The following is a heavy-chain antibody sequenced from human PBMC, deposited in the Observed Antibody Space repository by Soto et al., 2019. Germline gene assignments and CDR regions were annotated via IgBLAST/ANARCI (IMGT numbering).Heavy chain of an antibody. CDR2: ISSSSSYI. V-gene: IGHV3-21*01. CDR1: GFTFSSYS. D-gene: IGHD1-26*01. Sequence: ESGGGLVKPGGSLRLSCAASGFTFSSYSMNWVRQAPGKGLEWVSSISSSSSYIYYADSVKGRFTISRDNAKNSLYLQMNSLIAEDTAVYYCSSSDQFRGSYYYGMDVWGQGTTVTVSS. J-gene: IGHJ6*02. CDR3: SSSDQFRGSYYYGMDV.